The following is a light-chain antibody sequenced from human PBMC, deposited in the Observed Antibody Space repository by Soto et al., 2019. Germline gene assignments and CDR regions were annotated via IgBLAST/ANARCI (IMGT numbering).Light chain of an antibody. J-gene: IGKJ1*01. CDR2: DAS. Sequence: EIVLTQSPGTLSLSPGERATLSCRASQSVSSSYLAWYQQKFGQAPRLLIYDASNRATGIPDRFSGSGSGTDFTLTISRLEPEDFAVYYCQQYGSSGTFGQGTKVDIK. CDR1: QSVSSSY. CDR3: QQYGSSGT. V-gene: IGKV3-20*01.